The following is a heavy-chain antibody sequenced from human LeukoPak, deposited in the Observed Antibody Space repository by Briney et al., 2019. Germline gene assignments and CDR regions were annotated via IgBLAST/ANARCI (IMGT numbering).Heavy chain of an antibody. V-gene: IGHV3-30*04. CDR2: ISYDGSNK. CDR1: GFTFSSYA. Sequence: GGSLRLSCAASGFTFSSYAMHWVRQAPGKGLEWVAVISYDGSNKYYADSVKGRFTISRDNSKNTLYLQMNSLRAEDTAVYCCARDLFRYSSKTFDPWGQGTLVTVSS. J-gene: IGHJ5*02. CDR3: ARDLFRYSSKTFDP. D-gene: IGHD6-13*01.